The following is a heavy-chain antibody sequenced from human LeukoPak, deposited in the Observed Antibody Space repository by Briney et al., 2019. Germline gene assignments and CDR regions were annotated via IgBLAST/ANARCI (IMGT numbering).Heavy chain of an antibody. V-gene: IGHV1-69*05. Sequence: SVKVSCKAPGGTFSSYAISWVRQAPGQGLEWMGGIIPAFGSTSYAQKFQGRVTITTDESTSTAYMELSSLRSEDTAVYYCARSDTAMATPYYYYMDVSGKGTTVTVSS. CDR2: IIPAFGST. CDR3: ARSDTAMATPYYYYMDV. J-gene: IGHJ6*03. D-gene: IGHD5-18*01. CDR1: GGTFSSYA.